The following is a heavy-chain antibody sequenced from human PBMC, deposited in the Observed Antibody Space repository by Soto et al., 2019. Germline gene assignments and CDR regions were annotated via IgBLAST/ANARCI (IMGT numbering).Heavy chain of an antibody. J-gene: IGHJ4*02. CDR3: TTGTAVAKYYFDF. D-gene: IGHD5-18*01. CDR2: IRSRADGETT. CDR1: GFTFNNAW. Sequence: EVQLVESGGGLVEPGGSLRLSCAASGFTFNNAWMSWVRQAPGKGLEWVGRIRSRADGETTDYAVPVKGRFTISRDDSKNTLSLQMNSLKTEDTAVYYCTTGTAVAKYYFDFWCQGTLVTVSS. V-gene: IGHV3-15*01.